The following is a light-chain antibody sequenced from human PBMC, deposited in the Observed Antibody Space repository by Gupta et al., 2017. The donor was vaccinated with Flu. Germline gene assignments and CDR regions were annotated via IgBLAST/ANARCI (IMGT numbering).Light chain of an antibody. CDR1: SGINVASYR. Sequence: CTLRSGINVASYRIYWYQQKPGSPPQYLLRYQSDSDKQQGSGVPSRFSGSKDTSANAGILLISGLQSEDEADYYCMIWHSSAWVFGGGTRLTVL. V-gene: IGLV5-45*01. J-gene: IGLJ3*02. CDR2: YQSDSDK. CDR3: MIWHSSAWV.